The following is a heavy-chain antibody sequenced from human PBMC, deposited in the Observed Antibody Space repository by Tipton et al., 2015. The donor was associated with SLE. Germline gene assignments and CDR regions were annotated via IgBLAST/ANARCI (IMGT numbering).Heavy chain of an antibody. CDR3: VRGTENNWKPRFDL. CDR1: GGSINLYY. CDR2: IFYTGVT. V-gene: IGHV4-59*01. J-gene: IGHJ4*02. Sequence: TLSLTCTISGGSINLYYWSWIRQPPGKGLEWIGYIFYTGVTNHNPSLKSRVAMSIDTSKKQFSLKLNNVTAADTAVYYCVRGTENNWKPRFDLWGQGLLVAVSS. D-gene: IGHD1-20*01.